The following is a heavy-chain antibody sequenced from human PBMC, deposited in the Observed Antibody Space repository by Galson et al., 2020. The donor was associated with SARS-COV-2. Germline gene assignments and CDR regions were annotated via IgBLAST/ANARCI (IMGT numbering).Heavy chain of an antibody. CDR2: ISAYNGNT. V-gene: IGHV1-18*01. CDR1: GYTFTNYG. CDR3: ALTTVTYEEFDY. Sequence: ASVKVSCKASGYTFTNYGISWVRQAPGQGLEWLGWISAYNGNTNYAQKLQGRVTMTTDTSTSTDYMELSSLRSDDTAVYYCALTTVTYEEFDYWGQGTLVTVSS. J-gene: IGHJ4*02. D-gene: IGHD4-17*01.